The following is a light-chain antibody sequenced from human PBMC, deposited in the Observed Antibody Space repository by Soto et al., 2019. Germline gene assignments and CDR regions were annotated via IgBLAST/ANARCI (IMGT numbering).Light chain of an antibody. CDR3: QKYGSSPLT. CDR1: QSVSNNY. J-gene: IGKJ4*01. V-gene: IGKV3-20*01. Sequence: ELVLTQSPGTLSLSPGDSATLSCRASQSVSNNYLAWYQQKTGQAPRLLIYGASNRATGIPDRLSGSGSGTDLNLTISRLEPEDFAVYYCQKYGSSPLTCGGGTKVDIK. CDR2: GAS.